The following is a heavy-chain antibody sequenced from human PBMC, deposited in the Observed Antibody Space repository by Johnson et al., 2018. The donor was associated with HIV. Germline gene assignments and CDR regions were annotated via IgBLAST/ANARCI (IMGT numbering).Heavy chain of an antibody. V-gene: IGHV3-7*05. D-gene: IGHD2/OR15-2a*01. J-gene: IGHJ3*02. Sequence: EVQFVESGGGLVKPGGSLRLSCAASGFTFSDYYMSWIRQAPGKGLEWVANINQDGSNKYYADSVKGRFTTPRDNSKNTLYLQMDSLKTEDTAVYYCTAYFADEKGPAFDIWGQGAMVTVSS. CDR3: TAYFADEKGPAFDI. CDR2: INQDGSNK. CDR1: GFTFSDYY.